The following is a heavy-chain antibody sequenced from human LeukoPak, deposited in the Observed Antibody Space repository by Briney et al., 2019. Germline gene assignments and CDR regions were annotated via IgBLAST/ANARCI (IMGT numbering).Heavy chain of an antibody. J-gene: IGHJ4*02. CDR3: ATDDPLGSGYYFTY. CDR2: IIPIFGTA. V-gene: IGHV1-69*05. CDR1: GGTLSSYA. Sequence: SVKVSCKASGGTLSSYAISWVRQAPGQGLEWMGRIIPIFGTANYAQKFQGRVTITTDESTSTAYMELSSLRSEDTAVYYCATDDPLGSGYYFTYWGQGTLVTVSS. D-gene: IGHD3-22*01.